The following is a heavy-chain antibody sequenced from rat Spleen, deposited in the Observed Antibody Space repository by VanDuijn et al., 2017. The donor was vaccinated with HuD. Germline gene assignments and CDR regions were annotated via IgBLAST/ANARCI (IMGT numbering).Heavy chain of an antibody. CDR1: GFSLTRYE. J-gene: IGHJ2*01. CDR2: IWGDGRT. D-gene: IGHD1-2*01. V-gene: IGHV2-1*01. CDR3: TSLFLPHSRAFDN. Sequence: QVQLKESGPGLVQPSQTLSLTCTVSGFSLTRYEVHWVRQPPGKGLEWMGGIWGDGRTDYNSALKSRLSINRDTSKSQVFLKMNSLQTDDTAIYFCTSLFLPHSRAFDNWGQGVMVTVSS.